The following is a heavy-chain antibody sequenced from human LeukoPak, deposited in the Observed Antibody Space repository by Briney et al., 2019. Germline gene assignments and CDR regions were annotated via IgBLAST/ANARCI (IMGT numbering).Heavy chain of an antibody. CDR3: ARGRGVAAGTDY. D-gene: IGHD6-13*01. J-gene: IGHJ4*02. CDR2: ISHTGST. V-gene: IGHV4-34*01. CDR1: GGSFSSYS. Sequence: SETLSLTCAVHGGSFSSYSWTWIRQPPGKGLEWIGEISHTGSTNYKPSLNSRVTISVDTTKNQFSLNLTSVTAADTAVYYCARGRGVAAGTDYWGQGTLVTVSS.